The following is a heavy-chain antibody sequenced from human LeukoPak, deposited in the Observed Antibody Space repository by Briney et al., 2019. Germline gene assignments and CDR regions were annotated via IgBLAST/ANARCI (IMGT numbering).Heavy chain of an antibody. CDR1: GYSISSGYY. V-gene: IGHV4-38-2*02. Sequence: SETLSLTCTVSGYSISSGYYWGWIRQPPGKGLEWNGSIYHSGSTYYNPTLKSRVTISVDTSKNQFSLKLSSVTAADTAVYYCARNQYYDSSGYYKNFDYCGQGTLVTVSS. D-gene: IGHD3-22*01. J-gene: IGHJ4*02. CDR2: IYHSGST. CDR3: ARNQYYDSSGYYKNFDY.